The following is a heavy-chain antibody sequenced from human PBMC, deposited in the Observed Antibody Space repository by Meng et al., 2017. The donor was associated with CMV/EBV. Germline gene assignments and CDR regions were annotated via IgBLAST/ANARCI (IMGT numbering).Heavy chain of an antibody. V-gene: IGHV3-30-3*01. CDR1: GFTFSSYA. D-gene: IGHD1-1*01. CDR2: ISYDGSNK. Sequence: GEYLKISCAASGFTFSSYAMHWVRQAPGKGLEWVAVISYDGSNKYYADSVKGRFTISRDNSKNTLYLQMNSLRAEDTAVYYCARAKMNWNVIDAFDIWGQGTMVTVSS. J-gene: IGHJ3*02. CDR3: ARAKMNWNVIDAFDI.